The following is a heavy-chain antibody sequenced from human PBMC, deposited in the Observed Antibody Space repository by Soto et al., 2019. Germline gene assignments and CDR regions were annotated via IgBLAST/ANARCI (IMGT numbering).Heavy chain of an antibody. CDR1: GFTFSNAW. J-gene: IGHJ4*02. V-gene: IGHV3-15*07. D-gene: IGHD5-18*01. CDR2: IKSKTDGGTT. Sequence: GSLRLSCAASGFTFSNAWMNWVRQAPGKGLEWVGRIKSKTDGGTTDYAAPVKGRFTISRDDSKNTLYLQMKSLKPEDTAVYYCTTTGYSYGINDYWGQGTLVTVSS. CDR3: TTTGYSYGINDY.